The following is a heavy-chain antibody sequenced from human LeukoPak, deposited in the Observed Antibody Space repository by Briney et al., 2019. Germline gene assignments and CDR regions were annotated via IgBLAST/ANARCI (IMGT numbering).Heavy chain of an antibody. D-gene: IGHD2-2*01. CDR1: GFTFSSYG. V-gene: IGHV3-30*02. J-gene: IGHJ5*02. CDR3: AKDHVKSRYQLLSS. CDR2: IRYDGSNK. Sequence: SGGSLRLSCAASGFTFSSYGMHWVRQAPGKGLEWVAFIRYDGSNKCYADSVKGRFTISRDNSKNTLYLQMNSLRAEDTAVYYCAKDHVKSRYQLLSSWGQGTLVTVSS.